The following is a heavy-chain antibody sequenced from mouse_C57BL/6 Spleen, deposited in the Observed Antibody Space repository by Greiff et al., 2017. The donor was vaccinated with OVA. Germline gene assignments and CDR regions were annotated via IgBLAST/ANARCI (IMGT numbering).Heavy chain of an antibody. CDR3: ARNYYYGYWYFDV. Sequence: VQGVESGPGLVQPSQSLSITCTVSGFSLTSYGVHWVRQSPGKGLEWLGVIWSGGSTDYNAAFISRLSISKDNSKSQVFFKMNSLQADDTAIYYCARNYYYGYWYFDVWGTGTTVTVSS. V-gene: IGHV2-2*01. J-gene: IGHJ1*03. D-gene: IGHD1-1*01. CDR2: IWSGGST. CDR1: GFSLTSYG.